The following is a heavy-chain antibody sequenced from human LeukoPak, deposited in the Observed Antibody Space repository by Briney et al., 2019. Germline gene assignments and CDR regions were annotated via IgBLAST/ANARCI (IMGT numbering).Heavy chain of an antibody. V-gene: IGHV4-34*01. CDR3: ARGMTTVTTFDY. D-gene: IGHD4-17*01. CDR1: GGSFSGYY. Sequence: SETLSLTCAVYGGSFSGYYWSWIRQPPGKGLEWIGEINHSGSTNYNPSLKSRVTISVDTSKNQFSLKLSSVTAADTAVYYCARGMTTVTTFDYWGQGTLVTVSS. J-gene: IGHJ4*02. CDR2: INHSGST.